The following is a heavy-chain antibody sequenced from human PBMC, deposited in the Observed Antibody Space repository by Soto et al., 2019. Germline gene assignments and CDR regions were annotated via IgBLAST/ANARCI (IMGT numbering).Heavy chain of an antibody. CDR1: GGSFSNFG. CDR3: AREGSGYNF. Sequence: SVKVSCKASGGSFSNFGISWVRQAPGQGLEWMGGIVPVFGRPNYAQRFRGRLTITADESTSTGHMELISLRSDDTAVYYCAREGSGYNFWGQGTQVTVSS. V-gene: IGHV1-69*13. D-gene: IGHD5-12*01. J-gene: IGHJ4*02. CDR2: IVPVFGRP.